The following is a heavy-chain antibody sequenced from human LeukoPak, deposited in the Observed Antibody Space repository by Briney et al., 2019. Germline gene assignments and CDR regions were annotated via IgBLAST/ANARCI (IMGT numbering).Heavy chain of an antibody. CDR3: ATDLLSSGYYYGNDY. V-gene: IGHV1-24*01. Sequence: ASVKVSCKASGYTFTSYGISWVRQAPGKGLEWMGGFDPEDGETIYAQKFQGRVTMTEDTSTDTAYMELSSLRSGDTAVYYCATDLLSSGYYYGNDYWGQGTLVTVSS. D-gene: IGHD3-22*01. CDR2: FDPEDGET. J-gene: IGHJ4*02. CDR1: GYTFTSYG.